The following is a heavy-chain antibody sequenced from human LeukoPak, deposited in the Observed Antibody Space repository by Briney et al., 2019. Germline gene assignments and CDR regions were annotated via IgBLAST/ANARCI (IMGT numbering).Heavy chain of an antibody. CDR3: ARAVVGATPFDY. V-gene: IGHV4-30-4*01. D-gene: IGHD1-26*01. CDR1: GGSISSGDYY. CDR2: IYYSGST. J-gene: IGHJ4*02. Sequence: SETLSLTCTVSGGSISSGDYYWSWIHQPPGKGLEWIGYIYYSGSTYYDPSLQSRLTISLDTSKNQFSLQLSSVTAADTAVYYCARAVVGATPFDYWGQGTLVIVSS.